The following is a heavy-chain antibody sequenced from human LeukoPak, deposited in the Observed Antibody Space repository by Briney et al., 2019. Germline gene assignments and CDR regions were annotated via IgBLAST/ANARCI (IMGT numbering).Heavy chain of an antibody. V-gene: IGHV4-59*12. CDR2: IYYSGST. Sequence: SETLSLTCTVSGGSLSSYYWSWIRQPPGKGLEWIGYIYYSGSTNYSPSLKSRVTISVDTSKNQFSLKLSSVTAADTAVYYCARGYSYGYRVPNWFDPWGQGTLVTVSS. D-gene: IGHD5-18*01. CDR1: GGSLSSYY. J-gene: IGHJ5*02. CDR3: ARGYSYGYRVPNWFDP.